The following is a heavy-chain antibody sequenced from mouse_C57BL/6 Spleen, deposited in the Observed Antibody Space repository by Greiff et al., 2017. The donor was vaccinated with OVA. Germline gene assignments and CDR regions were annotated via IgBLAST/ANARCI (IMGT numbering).Heavy chain of an antibody. V-gene: IGHV1-42*01. Sequence: EVKLVESGPELVKPGASVKISCKASGYSFTGYYMNWVKQSPEKSLEWIGEINPSTGGTTYNQKFKAKATLTVDKSSSTAYMQLKSLTSEDSAVYYCARSGGPYAMDYWGQGTSVTVSS. D-gene: IGHD1-1*02. CDR1: GYSFTGYY. J-gene: IGHJ4*01. CDR2: INPSTGGT. CDR3: ARSGGPYAMDY.